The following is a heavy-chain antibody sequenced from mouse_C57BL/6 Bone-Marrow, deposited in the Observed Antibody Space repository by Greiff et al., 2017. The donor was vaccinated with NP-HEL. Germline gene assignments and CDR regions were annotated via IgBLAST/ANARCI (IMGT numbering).Heavy chain of an antibody. J-gene: IGHJ3*01. CDR1: GFTFSDFY. V-gene: IGHV7-1*01. CDR3: ARDDYDRTWFAY. D-gene: IGHD2-4*01. Sequence: EVKVVESGGGLVQSGRSLRLSCATSGFTFSDFYMEWVRQAPGKGLVWIAASRNKANDYPTEYSASVKGRVIVSRDTSQRILYHQMNALRAEDTANYYCARDDYDRTWFAYWGQGTLVTVSA. CDR2: SRNKANDYPT.